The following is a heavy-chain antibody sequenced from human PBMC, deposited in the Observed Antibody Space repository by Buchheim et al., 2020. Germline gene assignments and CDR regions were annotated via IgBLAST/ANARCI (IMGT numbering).Heavy chain of an antibody. CDR3: ARVTDILNGYYVDY. D-gene: IGHD3-9*01. CDR1: GADISRGNW. V-gene: IGHV4-4*02. CDR2: IYHGGTT. J-gene: IGHJ4*02. Sequence: QVQLEESGPGLVKPSGTLSLTCAVSGADISRGNWWSWVRQPPGRGLGWIGEIYHGGTTNYNPSLQSRVTISLDQSKNQFSLNLRSVTAADTAVYFCARVTDILNGYYVDYWGQGT.